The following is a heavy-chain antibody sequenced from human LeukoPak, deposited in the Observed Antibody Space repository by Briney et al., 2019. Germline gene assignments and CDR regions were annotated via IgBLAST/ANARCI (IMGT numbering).Heavy chain of an antibody. V-gene: IGHV3-30*04. CDR2: ISYDGSNK. Sequence: GRSLRLSCAASGFTFSSYAMHWVRQAPGKGLEWVAVISYDGSNKYYADSVKGRFTISRDNSKNTLYLQMNSLRAEDTAVYYCARVLAAAGTPDDIDYWGRGTLVTVSS. D-gene: IGHD6-13*01. CDR1: GFTFSSYA. J-gene: IGHJ4*02. CDR3: ARVLAAAGTPDDIDY.